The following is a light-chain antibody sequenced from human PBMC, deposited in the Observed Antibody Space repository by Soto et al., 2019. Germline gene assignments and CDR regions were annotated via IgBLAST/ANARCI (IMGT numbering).Light chain of an antibody. J-gene: IGLJ3*02. Sequence: QSVLTQPPSASGTPGQRVTISCSGSSSNIGSNYVYWYQQLPGTAPKLLIYSNNQRPSGVPDRFSGSKSGTSASLAISRLRSEDDADYYCAAWDDSLSGWVFGGGTKLTVL. V-gene: IGLV1-47*02. CDR2: SNN. CDR1: SSNIGSNY. CDR3: AAWDDSLSGWV.